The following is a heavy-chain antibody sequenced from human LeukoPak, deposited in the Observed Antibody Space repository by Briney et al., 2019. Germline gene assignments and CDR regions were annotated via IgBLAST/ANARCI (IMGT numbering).Heavy chain of an antibody. CDR2: IKQDGSEK. J-gene: IGHJ4*02. V-gene: IGHV3-7*01. CDR3: ARDLWFGELLSYYFDY. CDR1: GFTFSSYW. D-gene: IGHD3-10*01. Sequence: GGSLRLSCAASGFTFSSYWMSWVRQAPGKGLEWVANIKQDGSEKYYVDSVKGRFTISRDNAKNLLYLQMNSLRAEDTAVYYCARDLWFGELLSYYFDYWGQGTLVTVSS.